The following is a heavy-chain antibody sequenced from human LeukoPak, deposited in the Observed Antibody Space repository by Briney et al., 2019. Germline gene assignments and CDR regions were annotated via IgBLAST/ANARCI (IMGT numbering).Heavy chain of an antibody. CDR3: AKDWVVAVGYFDY. CDR1: GFTFSNYA. Sequence: GGSLRLSCAASGFTFSNYAMSWVRQAPGKGLEWVSGISGSGGSTYYADSVQGRFTISRDNSKNTLYLQMNSLRAEDTAVYYCAKDWVVAVGYFDYWGQGTLVTVSS. V-gene: IGHV3-23*01. J-gene: IGHJ4*02. CDR2: ISGSGGST. D-gene: IGHD2-15*01.